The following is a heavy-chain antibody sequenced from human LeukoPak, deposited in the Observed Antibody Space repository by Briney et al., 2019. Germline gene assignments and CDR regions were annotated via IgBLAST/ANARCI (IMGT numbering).Heavy chain of an antibody. Sequence: SSETLSLTCAVYGGSFSGYYWSWIRQPPGKGLEWIGEINHSGSTNYNPSLKSRVTISVDTSKNQFSLKLSSVTAADTAVYYCARGLRWRGLGMDVWGQGTTVTVSS. J-gene: IGHJ6*02. CDR1: GGSFSGYY. V-gene: IGHV4-34*01. CDR3: ARGLRWRGLGMDV. D-gene: IGHD4-23*01. CDR2: INHSGST.